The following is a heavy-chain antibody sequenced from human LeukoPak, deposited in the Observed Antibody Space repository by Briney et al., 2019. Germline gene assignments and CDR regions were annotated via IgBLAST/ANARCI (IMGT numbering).Heavy chain of an antibody. D-gene: IGHD6-13*01. J-gene: IGHJ6*02. CDR3: ARQTGYSTWNGMDV. CDR1: GFTFSSYA. CDR2: ISYDGSNK. Sequence: LGRSLRLSCAASGFTFSSYAMHWVRQAPGKGLEWVAVISYDGSNKYYADSVKGRFTISRDNSKNTLYLQMNSLRAEDTAVYYCARQTGYSTWNGMDVWGQGTTVTVSS. V-gene: IGHV3-30-3*01.